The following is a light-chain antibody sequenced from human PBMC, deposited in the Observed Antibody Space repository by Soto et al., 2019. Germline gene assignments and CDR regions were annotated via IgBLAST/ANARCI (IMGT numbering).Light chain of an antibody. CDR3: QQYGSSRFT. CDR1: QSISSSY. Sequence: EIVLTQSPGTLSLSPGERATLSCRASQSISSSYLAWYQKKPGQAPRLLVYGASSRATGIPDRFSGSGSGTDFTLTISRLEPDDFAVYYCQQYGSSRFTFGPGTKVDIK. J-gene: IGKJ3*01. V-gene: IGKV3-20*01. CDR2: GAS.